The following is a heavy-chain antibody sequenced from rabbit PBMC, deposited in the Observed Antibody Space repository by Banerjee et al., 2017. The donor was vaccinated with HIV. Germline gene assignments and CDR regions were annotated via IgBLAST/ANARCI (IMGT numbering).Heavy chain of an antibody. J-gene: IGHJ4*01. CDR3: ARDGGSADWGL. CDR2: IINGSGST. V-gene: IGHV1S45*01. D-gene: IGHD2-1*01. Sequence: QQQLEESGGGLVKPGGTLTLTCKASGFDFSSNVMCWVRQAPGKGLELIACIINGSGSTWYASWVNGRFTISETSSTTVTLQMTSLTAADTATYFCARDGGSADWGLWGPGTLVTVS. CDR1: GFDFSSNV.